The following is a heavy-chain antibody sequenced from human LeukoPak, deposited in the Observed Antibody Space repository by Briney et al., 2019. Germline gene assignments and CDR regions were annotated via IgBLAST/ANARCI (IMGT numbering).Heavy chain of an antibody. CDR2: INHSGNT. CDR3: VTEPGYCTGGRCYGGWFDP. Sequence: PSETLSVTCAVYGGSFSGYYWSWIRQAPGKGLEWIGEINHSGNTNYNPSLKSRVTISVDTSKNQFSLKLSSVTAADTAVYYCVTEPGYCTGGRCYGGWFDPWGQGTLVTVSS. V-gene: IGHV4-34*01. J-gene: IGHJ5*02. CDR1: GGSFSGYY. D-gene: IGHD2-15*01.